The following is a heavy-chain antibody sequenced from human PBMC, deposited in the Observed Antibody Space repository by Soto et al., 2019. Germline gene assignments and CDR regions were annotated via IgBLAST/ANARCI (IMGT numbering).Heavy chain of an antibody. Sequence: ASVKVSCKVSGYTLTELSVHWLRQAPGKGLEWMGGFDPEDGETIYAQKFQGRVTMTEDTSTDTAYMELSSLRSEDTAVYYCATDAYYYDSSGYSFFDYWGQGTLVTVSS. CDR2: FDPEDGET. CDR1: GYTLTELS. V-gene: IGHV1-24*01. J-gene: IGHJ4*02. CDR3: ATDAYYYDSSGYSFFDY. D-gene: IGHD3-22*01.